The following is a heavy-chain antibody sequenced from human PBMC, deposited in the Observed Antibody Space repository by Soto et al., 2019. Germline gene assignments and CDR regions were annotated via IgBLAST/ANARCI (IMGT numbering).Heavy chain of an antibody. CDR2: IYPGDSDT. CDR1: GYSFTSYW. Sequence: GESLKIYRKGSGYSFTSYWIGWVRQMPGKGLGWMGIIYPGDSDTRYSPSFQGQVTISADKSISTAYLQWSSLKASDTAMYYCGRRSTASDNYYYCMDVWGQGTTVTVSS. V-gene: IGHV5-51*01. J-gene: IGHJ6*02. D-gene: IGHD1-1*01. CDR3: GRRSTASDNYYYCMDV.